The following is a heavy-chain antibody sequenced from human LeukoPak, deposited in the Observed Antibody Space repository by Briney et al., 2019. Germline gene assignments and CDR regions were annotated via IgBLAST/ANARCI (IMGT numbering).Heavy chain of an antibody. Sequence: SETLSLTCTVSGGSISSSTYHWGWIRQPPGKGLEWIGNINYSGSTFNNPSLKSRVTISVDTSKYQFSLKLSSVTAADTAVCYCARQRTYYASGEDFDYWGQGTLVTVSS. V-gene: IGHV4-39*01. J-gene: IGHJ4*02. CDR1: GGSISSSTYH. CDR2: INYSGST. D-gene: IGHD3-10*01. CDR3: ARQRTYYASGEDFDY.